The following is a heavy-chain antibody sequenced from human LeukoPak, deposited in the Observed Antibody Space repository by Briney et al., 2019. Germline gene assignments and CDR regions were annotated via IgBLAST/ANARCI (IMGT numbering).Heavy chain of an antibody. CDR1: SGSVNSGSYF. CDR3: ARRAGYSGSWYEY. D-gene: IGHD6-13*01. J-gene: IGHJ4*02. Sequence: SETLSLTCTVSSGSVNSGSYFWNWIRQPPGKGLEWIGYIYYSGSTNYNPSLKSRVTISVDTAKSQVSLKLSSVTAADTAVYYCARRAGYSGSWYEYWGQGTLVTVSA. CDR2: IYYSGST. V-gene: IGHV4-61*01.